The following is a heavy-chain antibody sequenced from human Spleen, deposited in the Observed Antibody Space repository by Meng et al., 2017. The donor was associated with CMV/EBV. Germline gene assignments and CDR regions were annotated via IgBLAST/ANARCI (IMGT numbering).Heavy chain of an antibody. Sequence: GESLKISCAASGFTFSSYSMNWVRQAPGKGLEWVSYISSSSSTIYYADSVKGRFTISRDNAKNSLYLQMNSLRAEDTAVYYCARDYDGTTTGSGHWGQGTLVTVSS. D-gene: IGHD1-7*01. J-gene: IGHJ4*02. CDR1: GFTFSSYS. CDR2: ISSSSSTI. V-gene: IGHV3-48*04. CDR3: ARDYDGTTTGSGH.